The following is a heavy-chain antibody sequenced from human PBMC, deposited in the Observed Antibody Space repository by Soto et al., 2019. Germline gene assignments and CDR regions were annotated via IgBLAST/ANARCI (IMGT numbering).Heavy chain of an antibody. CDR3: ARGIATTEMDV. J-gene: IGHJ6*02. V-gene: IGHV4-59*01. Sequence: SEILSLTCTVSGGSMNSYYLSCIRQPPGKGLEWIGYIYYSGYTNYNPSLKSRVTISVDTSKNQFSLKLSSVTAADTAVYYCARGIATTEMDVWGQGTTVTVSS. D-gene: IGHD6-13*01. CDR1: GGSMNSYY. CDR2: IYYSGYT.